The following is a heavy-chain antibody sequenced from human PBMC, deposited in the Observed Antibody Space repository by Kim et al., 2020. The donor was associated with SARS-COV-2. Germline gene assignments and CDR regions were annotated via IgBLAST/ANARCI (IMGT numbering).Heavy chain of an antibody. V-gene: IGHV3-49*04. D-gene: IGHD5-12*01. J-gene: IGHJ3*01. CDR1: GFNFGGYS. CDR3: TRDSYGGPPSDAIDF. CDR2: IARKANGGTT. Sequence: GGSLRLSCSASGFNFGGYSMTWVRQAPGKGLEWVGFIARKANGGTTEYAASVKGRFTISRDDYKSITYLQMNSLNIEDTAIYYCTRDSYGGPPSDAIDFWGQGTMVTVSS.